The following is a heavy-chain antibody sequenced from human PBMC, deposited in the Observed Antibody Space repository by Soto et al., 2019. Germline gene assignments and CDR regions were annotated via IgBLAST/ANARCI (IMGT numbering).Heavy chain of an antibody. CDR2: INHSGST. CDR1: GGSFSGYY. V-gene: IGHV4-34*01. D-gene: IGHD3-3*01. Sequence: QVQLQQWGAGLLKPSETLSLTCAVYGGSFSGYYLSWIRQPPGKGLAWIGEINHSGSTNYNPSLKRRVTISVDTSKDQFALKLSSVTAADTAVYFCARGRSGPDAFDIWGQGTMVTVSS. J-gene: IGHJ3*02. CDR3: ARGRSGPDAFDI.